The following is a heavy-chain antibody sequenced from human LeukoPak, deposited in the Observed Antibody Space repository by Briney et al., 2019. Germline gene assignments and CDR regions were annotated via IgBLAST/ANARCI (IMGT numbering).Heavy chain of an antibody. J-gene: IGHJ4*02. CDR3: ARAPGIVVVPAFYYFDY. CDR1: GYTFTGYY. V-gene: IGHV1-2*04. CDR2: INPNSGDT. Sequence: ASVKVSCKASGYTFTGYYMHWVRQAPGQGLEWMGWINPNSGDTNYAQNFQGWVAMTRDTSISTAYMELSRLRSDDTAVYYCARAPGIVVVPAFYYFDYWGQGTLVTVSS. D-gene: IGHD2-2*01.